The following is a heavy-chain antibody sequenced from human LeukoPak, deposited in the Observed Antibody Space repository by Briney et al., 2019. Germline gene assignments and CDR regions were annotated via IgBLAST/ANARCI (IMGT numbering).Heavy chain of an antibody. CDR2: IYYSGST. Sequence: PSETLSLTCTVSGGSISSYYWSWIRQPPGKGLEWIGYIYYSGSTNYNPSLKSRVTISVDTSKNQFPLKLSSVTAADTAVYYCARDRGSQKVLLWFGDPEYYYYMDVWGKGTTVTVSS. D-gene: IGHD3-10*01. J-gene: IGHJ6*03. CDR3: ARDRGSQKVLLWFGDPEYYYYMDV. CDR1: GGSISSYY. V-gene: IGHV4-59*01.